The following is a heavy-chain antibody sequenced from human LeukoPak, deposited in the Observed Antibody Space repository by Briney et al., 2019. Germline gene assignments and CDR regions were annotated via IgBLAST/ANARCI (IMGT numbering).Heavy chain of an antibody. CDR2: ISSSTSTI. D-gene: IGHD5-18*01. CDR1: GFTLSTYS. V-gene: IGHV3-48*02. Sequence: GGSLRLSCAASGFTLSTYSMNWVRQAPGKGLEWVSYISSSTSTIYYADSVKGRFTISRDSAKSSPYLQMNSLRDEDTAVYYCARVMQLTGYSYGYRYYYGMDVWGQGTTVTVSS. J-gene: IGHJ6*02. CDR3: ARVMQLTGYSYGYRYYYGMDV.